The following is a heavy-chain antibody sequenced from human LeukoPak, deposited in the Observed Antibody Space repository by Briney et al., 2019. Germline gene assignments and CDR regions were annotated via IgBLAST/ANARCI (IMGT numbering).Heavy chain of an antibody. J-gene: IGHJ3*02. CDR1: GFTFSTYA. CDR2: LSSNGGTS. V-gene: IGHV3-23*01. D-gene: IGHD2-15*01. CDR3: AKGGPSVEGGSRGDGAFDT. Sequence: GGSLRLSCAASGFTFSTYAMSWVRQAPGKGLEWVSTLSSNGGTSYYADSMKGRLTISRDNSKNMLYLQMNSQRAEDTAVYYCAKGGPSVEGGSRGDGAFDTWGQGTVVTVSS.